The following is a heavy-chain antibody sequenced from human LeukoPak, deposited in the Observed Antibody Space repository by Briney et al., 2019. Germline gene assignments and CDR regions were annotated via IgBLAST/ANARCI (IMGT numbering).Heavy chain of an antibody. CDR3: AKDQDDYDSKSAFDE. D-gene: IGHD3-22*01. V-gene: IGHV3-74*01. J-gene: IGHJ4*02. CDR2: ISNDESTI. Sequence: QPGGSLRLSCAASGFSFSSYWMHWVRQAPGKGPVWVSLISNDESTIIYADSVKGRFTISRDNAKNTLYLQMSSLRAEDTAVYYCAKDQDDYDSKSAFDEWGQGSLITVSS. CDR1: GFSFSSYW.